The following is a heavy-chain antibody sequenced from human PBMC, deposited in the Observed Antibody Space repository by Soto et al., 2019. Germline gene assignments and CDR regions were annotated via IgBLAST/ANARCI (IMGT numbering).Heavy chain of an antibody. CDR2: INSDGSST. CDR1: GFTFSSYW. CDR3: ARDRRITIFGVVTSYYYYGMEV. D-gene: IGHD3-3*01. J-gene: IGHJ6*02. Sequence: EVQLVESGGGLVQPGGSLRLSCAASGFTFSSYWMHCVRQAPGKGLVWVSRINSDGSSTSYADSVKGRFTISRDNAKNTLYLQMNSLRAEDTAVYYCARDRRITIFGVVTSYYYYGMEVWGQGTTVTVSS. V-gene: IGHV3-74*01.